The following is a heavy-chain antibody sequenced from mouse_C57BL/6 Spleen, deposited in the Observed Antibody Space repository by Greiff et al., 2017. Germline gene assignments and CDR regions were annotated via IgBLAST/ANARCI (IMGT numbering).Heavy chain of an antibody. CDR3: ARPSTMVTTGGFAY. CDR2: ISSGSSTI. J-gene: IGHJ3*01. Sequence: EVKLEESGGGLLKPGGSLKLSCEASGFTLSDNGMHWVRQAPEKGLEWVAYISSGSSTIYYADTVKGRFTISIDNAKNTLFLQMTSLRSEDTAMYYCARPSTMVTTGGFAYWGQGTLVTVSA. D-gene: IGHD2-2*01. V-gene: IGHV5-17*01. CDR1: GFTLSDNG.